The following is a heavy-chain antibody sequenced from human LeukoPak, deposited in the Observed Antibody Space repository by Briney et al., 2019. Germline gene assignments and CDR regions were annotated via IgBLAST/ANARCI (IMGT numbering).Heavy chain of an antibody. Sequence: GGSLRLSCAASGFTFDDYGMSWVRQAPGKGLEWVSGINWNGGSTGYADSVKGRFTISRDNAKNSLYLQMNSLRAEDTALYYCAREYTAMVTAYFDYWGQGTLVTVSS. J-gene: IGHJ4*02. CDR2: INWNGGST. V-gene: IGHV3-20*04. D-gene: IGHD5-18*01. CDR1: GFTFDDYG. CDR3: AREYTAMVTAYFDY.